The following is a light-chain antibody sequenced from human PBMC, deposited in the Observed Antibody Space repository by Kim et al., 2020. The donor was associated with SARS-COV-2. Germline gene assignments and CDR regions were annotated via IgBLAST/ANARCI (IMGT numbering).Light chain of an antibody. CDR1: QSVSSNY. V-gene: IGKV3-20*01. Sequence: SPGESATLSCRASQSVSSNYLAWYQQKPGQAPRLLIYDASSRATGIPDRFSGSGSATDFTLTISRLEPEDFAVYYCQQYGSSHMYSFGQGTKLEI. CDR3: QQYGSSHMYS. J-gene: IGKJ2*03. CDR2: DAS.